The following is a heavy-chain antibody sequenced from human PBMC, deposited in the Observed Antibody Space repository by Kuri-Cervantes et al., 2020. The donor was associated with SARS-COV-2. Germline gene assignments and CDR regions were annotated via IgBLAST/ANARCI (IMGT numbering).Heavy chain of an antibody. CDR2: ISSNGNTI. D-gene: IGHD3-3*01. CDR1: RFLFSSYE. V-gene: IGHV3-48*03. CDR3: VRDHDFWGGYSTGPLDY. J-gene: IGHJ4*02. Sequence: GGSLRLSCIASRFLFSSYEMNWVRQAPGKGLEWISYISSNGNTIYYADSVKGRFTISRDNAKDSLDLQMNSLRAEDTAIYYCVRDHDFWGGYSTGPLDYWGQGTLVTVFS.